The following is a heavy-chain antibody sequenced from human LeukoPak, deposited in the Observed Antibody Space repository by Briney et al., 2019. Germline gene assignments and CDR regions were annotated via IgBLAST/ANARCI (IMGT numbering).Heavy chain of an antibody. V-gene: IGHV3-30*04. CDR1: GFTFSSYV. CDR3: ARRTYSYGLY. J-gene: IGHJ4*02. Sequence: GGSLRLSCVGSGFTFSSYVMYWVRQAPGKGLEWVAVISHNGNNGSYADSVKGRLTISRDNSKSTLYLQMNGLRVEGTAVYYCARRTYSYGLYWGQGTLVTVSS. CDR2: ISHNGNNG. D-gene: IGHD5-18*01.